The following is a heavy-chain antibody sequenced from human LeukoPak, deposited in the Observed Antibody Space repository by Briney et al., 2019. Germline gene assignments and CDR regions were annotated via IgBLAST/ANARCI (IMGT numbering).Heavy chain of an antibody. CDR1: GYSFTSYW. V-gene: IGHV5-51*01. Sequence: GESLKISCKGSGYSFTSYWIGWVRQMPGKGLGWMGIIYPGDSDTRYSPSFQGQVTISADKSISTAYLQWSSLKASDTAMYYCARGHMVRGVPDAFDIWGQGTMVTVSS. J-gene: IGHJ3*02. CDR3: ARGHMVRGVPDAFDI. D-gene: IGHD3-10*01. CDR2: IYPGDSDT.